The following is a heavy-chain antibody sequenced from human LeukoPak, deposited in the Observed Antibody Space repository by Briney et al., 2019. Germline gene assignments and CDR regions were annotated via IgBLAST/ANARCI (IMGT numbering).Heavy chain of an antibody. CDR1: GFTFSSYA. CDR3: ARVGIAAAGTGVHAFDI. V-gene: IGHV3-30*04. J-gene: IGHJ3*02. D-gene: IGHD6-13*01. CDR2: ISYDGSNK. Sequence: GGSLRLSCAASGFTFSSYAMHWVRQAPGKGLEWVAVISYDGSNKYYADSVKGRFTISRDNSKNTLYLQMNSLRAEDTAVYYCARVGIAAAGTGVHAFDIWGQGTMVTVSS.